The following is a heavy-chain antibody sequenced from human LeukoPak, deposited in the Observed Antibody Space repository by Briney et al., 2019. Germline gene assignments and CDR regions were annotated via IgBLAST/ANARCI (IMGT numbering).Heavy chain of an antibody. J-gene: IGHJ6*03. CDR1: GGSISSYY. D-gene: IGHD5-24*01. V-gene: IGHV4-59*01. CDR2: IYYSGST. Sequence: SETLSLTCTVSGGSISSYYWSWIRQPPGKGLEWIGYIYYSGSTNYNPSLKSRVTISVDTSKNQFSLKLSSVTAADTAVYYCARNLEAARGDYMDVWGKGTTVTVSS. CDR3: ARNLEAARGDYMDV.